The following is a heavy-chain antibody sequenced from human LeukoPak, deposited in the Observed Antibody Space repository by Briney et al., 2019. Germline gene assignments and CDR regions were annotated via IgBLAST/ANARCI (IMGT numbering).Heavy chain of an antibody. D-gene: IGHD3-16*01. J-gene: IGHJ3*02. CDR1: GFTFSSYG. Sequence: SGGSLRLSCAAAGFTFSSYGIHWVRQAPGKGLEWVAVIGKDGAAKHYADSVKGRFTISRDNSKNTLYLQMNSLRAEDTAVYYCARVPSYIGAFDIWGQGTMVTVSS. V-gene: IGHV3-30*03. CDR2: IGKDGAAK. CDR3: ARVPSYIGAFDI.